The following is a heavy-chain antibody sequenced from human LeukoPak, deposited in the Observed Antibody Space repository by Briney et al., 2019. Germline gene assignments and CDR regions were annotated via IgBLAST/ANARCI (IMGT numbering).Heavy chain of an antibody. CDR1: GFTFSSYG. V-gene: IGHV3-30*18. CDR2: ISYDGSNK. Sequence: GGSLRLSCAASGFTFSSYGMHWVRQAPCKGLEWVAVISYDGSNKYYADSVKGRFTISRDNSKNTLYLQMNSLRAEDTAVYYCAKRRTPGYDSSGYSTHYYGMDVWGQGTTVTVSS. J-gene: IGHJ6*02. CDR3: AKRRTPGYDSSGYSTHYYGMDV. D-gene: IGHD3-22*01.